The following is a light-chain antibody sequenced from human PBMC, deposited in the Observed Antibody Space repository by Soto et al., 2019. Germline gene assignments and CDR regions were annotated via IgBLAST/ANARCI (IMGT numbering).Light chain of an antibody. J-gene: IGKJ1*01. CDR2: AAS. CDR3: QQTCGSPRT. V-gene: IGKV1-39*01. Sequence: IRKTQSPSHLSAYVGDSVPITCRARHSISSYVNWYQQKPGKAPKLLIYAASSLQTGVPARFSGSGSGTDFTLTISSLQPEDFAAYYCQQTCGSPRTFGQGTKVDI. CDR1: HSISSY.